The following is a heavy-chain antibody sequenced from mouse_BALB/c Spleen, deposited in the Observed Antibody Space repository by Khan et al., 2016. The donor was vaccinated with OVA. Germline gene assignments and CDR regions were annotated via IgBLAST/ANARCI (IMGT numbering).Heavy chain of an antibody. J-gene: IGHJ4*01. V-gene: IGHV1-18*01. Sequence: VQLQQSGPELVKPGASVKISCKTSGYTFTEYTLHWVKQSHGNSLEWIGVINPKNGITSYNQKFKGKATLTVDKSSSTAYMEFRSLTSEDSAVYSGARDAGRYWGQGTTVTVSS. CDR2: INPKNGIT. CDR1: GYTFTEYT. CDR3: ARDAGRY.